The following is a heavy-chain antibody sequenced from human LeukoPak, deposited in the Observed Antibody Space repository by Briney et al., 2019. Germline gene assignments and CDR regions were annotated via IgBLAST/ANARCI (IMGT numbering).Heavy chain of an antibody. CDR2: INHNGNVS. D-gene: IGHD3-16*01. CDR3: TRGGGLDV. CDR1: GFTFSSYW. J-gene: IGHJ6*02. V-gene: IGHV3-7*03. Sequence: GGSLRLSCAASGFTFSSYWMNWARQAPGKGLEWVASINHNGNVSYYVDSVKGRFTISRDNAKNSLYLQMSNLRAEDTAVYFCTRGGGLDVWGQGATVTVSS.